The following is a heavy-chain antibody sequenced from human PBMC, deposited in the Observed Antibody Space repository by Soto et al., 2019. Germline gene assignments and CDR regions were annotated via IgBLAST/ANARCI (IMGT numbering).Heavy chain of an antibody. J-gene: IGHJ6*02. CDR3: ARDESISRFNYYYYYGMDV. V-gene: IGHV3-7*05. D-gene: IGHD2-21*01. CDR2: IKQDGSEK. CDR1: GFTFSSYW. Sequence: EVQLVESGGGLVQPGGSLRLSCAASGFTFSSYWMSWVRQAPGKGLEWVANIKQDGSEKYYVDSLKGRFTISRDNAKNSLYLQMNSLRAEDTAVYYCARDESISRFNYYYYYGMDVWGQWTTVTVSS.